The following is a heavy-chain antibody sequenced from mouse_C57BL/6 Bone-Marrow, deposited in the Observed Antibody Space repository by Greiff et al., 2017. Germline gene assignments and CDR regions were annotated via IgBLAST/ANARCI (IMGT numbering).Heavy chain of an antibody. CDR1: GYTFTDYY. V-gene: IGHV1-26*01. D-gene: IGHD1-1*01. J-gene: IGHJ3*01. CDR2: INPNNGGT. CDR3: ARGYYGSRGRFAY. Sequence: VQLQQSGPELVKPGASVKISCKASGYTFTDYYMNWVKQSHGKSLEWIGDINPNNGGTSYNQKFKGKATLTVDKSSSTAYMELRSLTSEDSAVYYCARGYYGSRGRFAYWGQGTLVTVSA.